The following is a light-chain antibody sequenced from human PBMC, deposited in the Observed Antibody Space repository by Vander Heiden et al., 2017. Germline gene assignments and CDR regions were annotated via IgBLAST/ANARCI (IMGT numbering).Light chain of an antibody. Sequence: DIHMTQSPSTLSASVGGRVTMTCLSSQTISSWLAWYQQKPGKAPKLLIYKASSLESGVPSRCSGSGSGTEFTLTISSLQPDDVATYYCQHYNDYPLTFGQGTKLEIK. J-gene: IGKJ2*01. CDR1: QTISSW. CDR3: QHYNDYPLT. V-gene: IGKV1-5*03. CDR2: KAS.